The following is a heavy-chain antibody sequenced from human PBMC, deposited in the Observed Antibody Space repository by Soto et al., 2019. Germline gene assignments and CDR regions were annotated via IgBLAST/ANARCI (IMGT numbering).Heavy chain of an antibody. CDR1: GGSVRRGNYY. D-gene: IGHD3-10*01. V-gene: IGHV4-31*03. J-gene: IGHJ4*02. Sequence: QVQLQESGPGLVKPSQTLSLTCTVSGGSVRRGNYYWSWIRQFPGKGLEWIGYISNSGRTHYNPSLMSRITILVDTSKNRFFLELRSVTAADTALYYCARADYATGSYYPDYWGQGTLVTVSS. CDR3: ARADYATGSYYPDY. CDR2: ISNSGRT.